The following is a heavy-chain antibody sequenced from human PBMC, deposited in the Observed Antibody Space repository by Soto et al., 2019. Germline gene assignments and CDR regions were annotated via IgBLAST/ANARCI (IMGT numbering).Heavy chain of an antibody. CDR3: ARESNDYYDSSGYSLDY. J-gene: IGHJ4*02. CDR1: GYTFTSYG. D-gene: IGHD3-22*01. Sequence: ASVKVSCKASGYTFTSYGISLVRQAPGQGLEWMGWISAYNGNTNYAQKLQGRVTMTTDTSTSTAYMELRSLRSDDTAVYYCARESNDYYDSSGYSLDYWVQGTLVTVSS. CDR2: ISAYNGNT. V-gene: IGHV1-18*01.